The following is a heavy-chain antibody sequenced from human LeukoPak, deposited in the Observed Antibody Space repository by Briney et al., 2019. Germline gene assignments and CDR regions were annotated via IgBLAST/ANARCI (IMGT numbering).Heavy chain of an antibody. Sequence: GGSLRLSCAASGFTFSSYGMHWVRQAPGKGLEWVAFIRYDGSNKYYADSVKGRLTISRDNSKNTLYLQMNSLRAEDTAVYYCAKVRSGWYGFDYWGQGTLVTVSS. J-gene: IGHJ4*02. CDR1: GFTFSSYG. D-gene: IGHD6-19*01. CDR3: AKVRSGWYGFDY. V-gene: IGHV3-30*02. CDR2: IRYDGSNK.